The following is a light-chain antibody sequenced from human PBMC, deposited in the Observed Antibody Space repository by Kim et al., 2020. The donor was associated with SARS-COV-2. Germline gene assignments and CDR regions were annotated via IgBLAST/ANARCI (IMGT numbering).Light chain of an antibody. V-gene: IGLV2-14*03. J-gene: IGLJ2*01. CDR2: DVS. Sequence: QSMEIACTATSGGVRGYKNVSWYKHHPGEASILIIYDVSNRPSQVSNLCSGSKSGDTASLTISGLQAVEEADYYCSSYTSSSTPVFGGGTKLTVL. CDR3: SSYTSSSTPV. CDR1: SGGVRGYKN.